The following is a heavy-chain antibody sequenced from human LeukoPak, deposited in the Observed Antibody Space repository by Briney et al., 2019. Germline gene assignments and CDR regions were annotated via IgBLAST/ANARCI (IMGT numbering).Heavy chain of an antibody. D-gene: IGHD1-1*01. J-gene: IGHJ6*03. V-gene: IGHV1-69*06. Sequence: SVKVSCKASGGTFSSYAISWVRQAPGQGLEWMGGIIPIFGTASYAQKFQGRVTITADKSTSTAYMELSSLRSEDTAVYYCARGGSNWNYDYYYYMDVWGKGTTVTVSS. CDR3: ARGGSNWNYDYYYYMDV. CDR2: IIPIFGTA. CDR1: GGTFSSYA.